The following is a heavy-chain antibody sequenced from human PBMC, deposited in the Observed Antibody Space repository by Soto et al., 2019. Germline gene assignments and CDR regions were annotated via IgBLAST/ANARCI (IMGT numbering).Heavy chain of an antibody. CDR3: ARRTTVTPRGGYYYGMDV. D-gene: IGHD4-4*01. CDR1: GGSISSYY. V-gene: IGHV4-59*01. CDR2: IYYSGST. Sequence: PSETLSLTCTVSGGSISSYYWSWIRQPPGKGLEWIGYIYYSGSTNYNPSLKSRVTISVDTSKNQFSLKLSSVTAADTAVYYCARRTTVTPRGGYYYGMDVWGQGTTVPVSS. J-gene: IGHJ6*02.